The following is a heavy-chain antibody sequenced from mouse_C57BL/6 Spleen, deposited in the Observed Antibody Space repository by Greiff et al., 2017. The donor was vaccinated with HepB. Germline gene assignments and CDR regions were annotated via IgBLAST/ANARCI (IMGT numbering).Heavy chain of an antibody. CDR1: GFSLTSYG. Sequence: VKVVESGPGLVQPSQSLSITCTVSGFSLTSYGVHWVRQSPGKGLEWLGVIWRGGSTDYNAAFMSRLSITKDNSKSQVFFKMNSLQADDTAIYYCAKNYYGSSSVNWYFDVWGTGTTVTVSS. D-gene: IGHD1-1*01. CDR2: IWRGGST. V-gene: IGHV2-5*01. J-gene: IGHJ1*03. CDR3: AKNYYGSSSVNWYFDV.